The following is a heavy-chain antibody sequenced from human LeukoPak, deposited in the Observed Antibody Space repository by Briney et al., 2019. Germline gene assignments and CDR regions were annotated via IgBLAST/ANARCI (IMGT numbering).Heavy chain of an antibody. CDR1: GYTFTSYG. CDR2: MNPNSGNT. CDR3: ARASTIYGVDFDY. J-gene: IGHJ4*02. Sequence: GASVKVSCKASGYTFTSYGISWVRQAPGQGLEWMGWMNPNSGNTGYAQKFQGRVTITRNTSISTAYMELSSLRSEDTAVYYCARASTIYGVDFDYWGQGTLVTVSS. D-gene: IGHD4-17*01. V-gene: IGHV1-8*03.